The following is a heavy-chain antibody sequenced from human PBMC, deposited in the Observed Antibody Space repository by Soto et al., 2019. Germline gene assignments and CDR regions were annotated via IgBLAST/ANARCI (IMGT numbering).Heavy chain of an antibody. Sequence: GGSLRLSCVASGFTFSSYSMNWVRQAPGKGLEWVSSISSSSSYIYYADSVKGRFTISRDNAKNSLYLQMNSLRAEDTAVYYCARDRFGELFDYYYGMDVWGQGTTVTVSS. CDR3: ARDRFGELFDYYYGMDV. V-gene: IGHV3-21*01. CDR2: ISSSSSYI. J-gene: IGHJ6*02. CDR1: GFTFSSYS. D-gene: IGHD3-10*01.